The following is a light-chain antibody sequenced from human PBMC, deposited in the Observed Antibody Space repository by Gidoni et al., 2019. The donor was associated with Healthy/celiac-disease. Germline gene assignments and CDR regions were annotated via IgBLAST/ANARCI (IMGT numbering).Light chain of an antibody. CDR3: GTWDSSLSAGV. Sequence: QSVLTQPPSVSAAHGQKVTISCSGSSSNIGNNYVSWYQQLPGTAPKLLIYDNNKRPSGIPDRCSGSKSGTSATLGITGLQTGDEADYYCGTWDSSLSAGVFGGGTKLTVL. V-gene: IGLV1-51*01. CDR2: DNN. J-gene: IGLJ3*02. CDR1: SSNIGNNY.